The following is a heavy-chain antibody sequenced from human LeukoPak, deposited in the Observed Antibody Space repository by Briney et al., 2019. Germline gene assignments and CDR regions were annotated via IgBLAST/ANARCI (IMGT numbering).Heavy chain of an antibody. CDR3: ATDLGVRGINDY. D-gene: IGHD3-10*01. CDR2: FDPEDGET. CDR1: GYTLTELS. Sequence: ASAKVSCKVSGYTLTELSMHWVRQAPGKGLEWMGGFDPEDGETIYAQKFQGRVTMTEDTSTDTAYMELSSLRSEDTAVYYCATDLGVRGINDYWGQGTLVTVSS. J-gene: IGHJ4*02. V-gene: IGHV1-24*01.